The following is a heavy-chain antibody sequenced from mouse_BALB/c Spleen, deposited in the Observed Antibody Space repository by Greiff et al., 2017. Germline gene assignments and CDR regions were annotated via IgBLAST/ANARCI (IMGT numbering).Heavy chain of an antibody. V-gene: IGHV5-17*02. CDR2: ISSGSSTI. D-gene: IGHD3-1*01. CDR3: ARGGQLGLRAASGYFDV. Sequence: EVQGVESGGGLVQPGGSRKLSCAASGFTFSSFGMHWVRQAPEKGLEWVAYISSGSSTIYYADTVKGRFTISRDNPKNTLFLQMTSLRSEDTAMYYCARGGQLGLRAASGYFDVWGAGTTVTVSS. CDR1: GFTFSSFG. J-gene: IGHJ1*01.